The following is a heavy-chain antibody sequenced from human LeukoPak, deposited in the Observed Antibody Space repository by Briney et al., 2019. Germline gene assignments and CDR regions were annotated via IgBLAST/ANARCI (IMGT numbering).Heavy chain of an antibody. CDR1: GXTFSSYG. Sequence: PGRSLRLSCAASGXTFSSYGMHWVRQAPGKGLEWVAVILYDGSNKYYGDSVKGRFTISRDNSKNTLYLQMNSLRPEDTAVYYCAKEIYGGEVAFDYWGQGTLVTVSS. V-gene: IGHV3-30*18. CDR2: ILYDGSNK. D-gene: IGHD4-23*01. J-gene: IGHJ4*02. CDR3: AKEIYGGEVAFDY.